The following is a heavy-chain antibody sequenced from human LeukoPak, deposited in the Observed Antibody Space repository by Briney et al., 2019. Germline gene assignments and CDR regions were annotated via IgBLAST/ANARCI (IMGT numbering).Heavy chain of an antibody. D-gene: IGHD6-19*01. CDR2: ISYDGSNK. V-gene: IGHV3-30*18. CDR1: GFTFSSYW. J-gene: IGHJ4*02. CDR3: AKDRVQYSSGYTSDY. Sequence: GGSLRLSCAASGFTFSSYWMSWVRQAPGKGLEWVAVISYDGSNKYYADSVKGRFTISRDNSKNTLYLQMNSLRAEDTAVYYCAKDRVQYSSGYTSDYWGQGTLVTVSS.